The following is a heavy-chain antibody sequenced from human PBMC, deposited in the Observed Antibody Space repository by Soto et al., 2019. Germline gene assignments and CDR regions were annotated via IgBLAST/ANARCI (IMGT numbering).Heavy chain of an antibody. CDR1: GFTFNIYA. CDR2: MSAGGGST. V-gene: IGHV3-23*01. Sequence: SGGSLRLSCAASGFTFNIYAMSWVRQAPGKELEWVSAMSAGGGSTYYADSVKGRFTISRDNSKNTLYLQMNSLRAEDTAVYYCVRRISFNSAWYYFDYWGQGILVTVSS. D-gene: IGHD6-19*01. J-gene: IGHJ4*02. CDR3: VRRISFNSAWYYFDY.